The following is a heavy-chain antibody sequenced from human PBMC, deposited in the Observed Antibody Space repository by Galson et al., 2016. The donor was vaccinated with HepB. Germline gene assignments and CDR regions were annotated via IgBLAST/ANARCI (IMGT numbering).Heavy chain of an antibody. Sequence: CAISGDSVSSKSVAWNWIRQSPSRGLEWLGRTYYRSKWYTDYAVSVKTRITINPDTSKNQFSLKLYSLTAADTAVYYCAGLNYYNYYAMDVWGQGTTVTVSS. V-gene: IGHV6-1*01. CDR1: GDSVSSKSVA. CDR2: TYYRSKWYT. J-gene: IGHJ6*02. CDR3: AGLNYYNYYAMDV. D-gene: IGHD2-8*01.